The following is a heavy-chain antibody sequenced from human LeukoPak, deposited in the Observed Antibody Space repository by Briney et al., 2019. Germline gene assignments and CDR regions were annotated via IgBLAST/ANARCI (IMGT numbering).Heavy chain of an antibody. D-gene: IGHD3-10*01. CDR3: ASAIQEYYGSGSSSYYFDY. CDR2: IYSGGST. CDR1: GFTVSSNY. Sequence: PGGSLRLSCAASGFTVSSNYMSWVRQAPGKGLEWVSVIYSGGSTYYADSVKGRFTISRDNSKNTPYLQMNSLRAEDTAVYYCASAIQEYYGSGSSSYYFDYWGQGTLVTVSS. J-gene: IGHJ4*02. V-gene: IGHV3-66*01.